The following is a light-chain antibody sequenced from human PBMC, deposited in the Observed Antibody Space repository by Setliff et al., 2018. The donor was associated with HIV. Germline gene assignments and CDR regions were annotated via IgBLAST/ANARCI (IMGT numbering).Light chain of an antibody. V-gene: IGLV2-14*01. J-gene: IGLJ1*01. CDR2: EVG. CDR1: TSDVGAYNY. CDR3: TSYTRSSFYV. Sequence: QSVLAQPASVSGSPGQSITISCTGTTSDVGAYNYVSWYQHHPGKAPKLMIYEVGNRPSGVSNRFSGSKSGNTASLTISGLQAEDEADYFCTSYTRSSFYVFGTGTKATVL.